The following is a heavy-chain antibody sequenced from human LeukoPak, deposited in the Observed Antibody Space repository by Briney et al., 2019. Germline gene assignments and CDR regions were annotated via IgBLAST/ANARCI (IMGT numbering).Heavy chain of an antibody. CDR3: ARHYDDFAFGMDV. V-gene: IGHV4-61*05. CDR2: SKYSGNT. J-gene: IGHJ6*02. Sequence: TSSETLSLTCTVSGGSISSNSYYWGWIRQPPGKGLEWIVYSKYSGNTNYNPSLKSRVTTSVDTSKNQFFLRLTSVTAADTAVYYCARHYDDFAFGMDVWGQGTAVTVSS. D-gene: IGHD3-3*01. CDR1: GGSISSNSYY.